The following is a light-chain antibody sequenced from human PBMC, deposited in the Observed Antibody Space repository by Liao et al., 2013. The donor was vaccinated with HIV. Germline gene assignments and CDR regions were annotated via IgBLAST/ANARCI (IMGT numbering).Light chain of an antibody. J-gene: IGLJ3*02. CDR3: QSADSSGTYPWV. CDR1: NIGTKS. Sequence: SYELTQPPSVSVAPGQTARVTCGGNNIGTKSVHWYQQKPGQAPVLVIYYDSDRPSGIPERFSGSSSGTTVTLTISGVQAEDEADYYCQSADSSGTYPWVFGGGTKLTVL. CDR2: YDS. V-gene: IGLV3-21*01.